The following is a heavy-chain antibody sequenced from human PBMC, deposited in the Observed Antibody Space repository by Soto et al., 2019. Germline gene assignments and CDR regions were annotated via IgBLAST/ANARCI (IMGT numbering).Heavy chain of an antibody. CDR1: GGTFSSYA. CDR3: AKTTYYYFWRGYYTGTVSYGMDV. V-gene: IGHV1-69*01. CDR2: IIPIFGTA. Sequence: QVQLVQSGAEVKKPGSSVKVSCKASGGTFSSYAISWVRQAPGQGLEWMGGIIPIFGTANYAQKFQGRVTINGDETTSTAYMVLIGVRSEETARYYCAKTTYYYFWRGYYTGTVSYGMDVWGQGPTVTVS. D-gene: IGHD3-3*01. J-gene: IGHJ6*02.